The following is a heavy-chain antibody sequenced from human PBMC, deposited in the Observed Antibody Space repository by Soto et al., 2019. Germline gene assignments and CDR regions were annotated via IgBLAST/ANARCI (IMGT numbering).Heavy chain of an antibody. CDR3: ARLSEESSSSNYYFFYMDV. J-gene: IGHJ6*03. CDR1: GYTFTRYY. V-gene: IGHV1-8*01. D-gene: IGHD6-6*01. Sequence: QVQLVQSGSEGKEPGASMKISCQASGYTFTRYYITWGRQATGQGLEWMGWMNPQTGNTAYAEKFQGRFTMTRSISINAAYRELCALRAEDTAVYYCARLSEESSSSNYYFFYMDVWGKGSTVTVSS. CDR2: MNPQTGNT.